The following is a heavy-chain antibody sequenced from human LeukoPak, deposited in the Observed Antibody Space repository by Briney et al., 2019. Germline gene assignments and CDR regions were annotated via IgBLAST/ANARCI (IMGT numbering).Heavy chain of an antibody. D-gene: IGHD1-26*01. CDR2: IWYDGSNK. J-gene: IGHJ6*03. V-gene: IGHV3-33*06. CDR1: GFTFSSYG. Sequence: PGRSLRLSCAASGFTFSSYGMHWVRQAPGKGLEWVAVIWYDGSNKYYADSVKGRFTISRDNSKNTLYLQMNSLRAEDTAVYYCAKFRWYSGSSNYYMDVWGKGTTVTVSS. CDR3: AKFRWYSGSSNYYMDV.